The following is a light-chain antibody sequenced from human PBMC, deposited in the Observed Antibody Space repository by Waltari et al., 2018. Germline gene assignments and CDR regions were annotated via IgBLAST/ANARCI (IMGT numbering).Light chain of an antibody. Sequence: QSALTQPASVSGSPGQSITISCTGTSSDIASYNLVSWYQQHPGKAPKLIIYEANKRPSGVSSRFSGSKSGNTAFLTIAGPQAEDEANYYCYAYAGTRGVFGTGTKVTVL. J-gene: IGLJ1*01. CDR1: SSDIASYNL. CDR3: YAYAGTRGV. V-gene: IGLV2-23*01. CDR2: EAN.